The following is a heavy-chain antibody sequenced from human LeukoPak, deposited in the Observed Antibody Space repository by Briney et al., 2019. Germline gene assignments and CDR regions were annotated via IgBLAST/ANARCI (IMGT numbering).Heavy chain of an antibody. J-gene: IGHJ4*02. Sequence: PSETLSLTCTVSGGSISSYYWSWIRQPPGKGLEWIGYIYYSGSTNYNPSLKSRVTISVDTSKNQFSLKLSSVTAADTAVYYCARSGLAVTTPFDYWGQGTLVTVSS. CDR2: IYYSGST. CDR3: ARSGLAVTTPFDY. V-gene: IGHV4-59*01. D-gene: IGHD4-17*01. CDR1: GGSISSYY.